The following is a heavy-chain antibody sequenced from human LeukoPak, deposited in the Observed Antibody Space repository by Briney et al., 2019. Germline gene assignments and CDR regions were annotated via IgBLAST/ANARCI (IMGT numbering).Heavy chain of an antibody. CDR2: ISYDGSNK. V-gene: IGHV3-30*18. D-gene: IGHD3-10*01. J-gene: IGHJ4*02. CDR1: GFTFSNYG. CDR3: AKVSAGPYGSGSYYIAN. Sequence: PGRSLRLSCAASGFTFSNYGMHWVRQAPGKGLEWVAVISYDGSNKYYADSVKGRFTISRDNSKNTLYLQMNSLRAEDTAVYYCAKVSAGPYGSGSYYIANWGQGTLVTVSS.